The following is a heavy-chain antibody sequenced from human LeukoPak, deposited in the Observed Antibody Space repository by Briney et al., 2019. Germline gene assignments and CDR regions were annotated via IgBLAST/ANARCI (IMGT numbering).Heavy chain of an antibody. CDR1: GYTFTSYY. CDR2: INPSGGST. CDR3: ARDYCSGGSCYSNAFDI. J-gene: IGHJ3*02. D-gene: IGHD2-15*01. Sequence: ASVKVSCRASGYTFTSYYMHWVRQAPGQGLEWMGIINPSGGSTSYAQKFQGRVTMTRDTSTSTVYMELSSLRSEDTAVYYCARDYCSGGSCYSNAFDIWGQGTMVTVSS. V-gene: IGHV1-46*01.